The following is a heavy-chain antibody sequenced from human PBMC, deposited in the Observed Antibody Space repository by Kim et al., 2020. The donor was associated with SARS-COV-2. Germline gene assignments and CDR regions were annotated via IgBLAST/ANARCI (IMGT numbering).Heavy chain of an antibody. CDR2: ISWNSGSI. D-gene: IGHD3-10*01. CDR1: GFTFDDYA. J-gene: IGHJ2*01. Sequence: GGSLRLSCAASGFTFDDYAMHWVRQAPGKGLEWVSGISWNSGSIGYADSVKGRFTISRDNAKNSLYLQMNSLRAEDTALYYCAKDISPTDYYGSGSQNWYFDLWGRGTLVTVSS. V-gene: IGHV3-9*01. CDR3: AKDISPTDYYGSGSQNWYFDL.